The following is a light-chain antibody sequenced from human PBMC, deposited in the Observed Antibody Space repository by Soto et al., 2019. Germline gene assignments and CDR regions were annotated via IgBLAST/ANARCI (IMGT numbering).Light chain of an antibody. J-gene: IGKJ1*01. CDR1: QSVSSNY. CDR2: GAS. V-gene: IGKV3-20*01. Sequence: IVLTQSPGTLSLSPGERATLSCRTSQSVSSNYLAWYQQKPGQAPRLLIYGASSRATGIPDRFSGSGSGTDFTLTISRLEPEDFAVYFCQVYGTSSKTFGQGTKVDIK. CDR3: QVYGTSSKT.